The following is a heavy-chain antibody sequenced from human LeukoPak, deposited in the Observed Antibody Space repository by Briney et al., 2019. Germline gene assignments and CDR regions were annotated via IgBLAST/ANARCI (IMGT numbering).Heavy chain of an antibody. V-gene: IGHV3-23*01. Sequence: GGSLRLSCAASGFTFSSYSMNWVRQAPGKGLEWVSSIRQSGDITYYADSVKGRFTISRDNSKNTLSLQMNSLSREDTAIYYCVRRGGSDGWGAFDIWGQGTVVTVSS. CDR1: GFTFSSYS. J-gene: IGHJ3*02. CDR2: IRQSGDIT. D-gene: IGHD5-24*01. CDR3: VRRGGSDGWGAFDI.